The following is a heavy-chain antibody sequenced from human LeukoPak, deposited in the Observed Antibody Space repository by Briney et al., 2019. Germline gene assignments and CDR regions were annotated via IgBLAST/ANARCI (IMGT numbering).Heavy chain of an antibody. CDR2: IYYSGST. J-gene: IGHJ6*02. CDR3: ARALYYYYGMDV. CDR1: GGSISSYY. V-gene: IGHV4-59*01. Sequence: SETLSLTCTVSGGSISSYYWSWIRQPPGKGLEWIGYIYYSGSTSYNPSLKSRVTMSVDTSKNQFSLKLSSVTAADTAVYYCARALYYYYGMDVWGQGTTVTVSS.